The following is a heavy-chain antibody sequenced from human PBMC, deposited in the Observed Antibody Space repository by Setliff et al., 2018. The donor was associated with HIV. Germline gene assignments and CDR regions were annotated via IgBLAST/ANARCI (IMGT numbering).Heavy chain of an antibody. CDR3: AKGFRPVDTALVSGPTY. Sequence: GGSLRLSCAASGFTFSSYSMNWVRQAPGKGLEWVSSISSSSSYIHYADSVKGRFTISRDNSQNTLYLQMNSLRADDTAIYYCAKGFRPVDTALVSGPTYWGQGIRVTASS. CDR2: ISSSSSYI. CDR1: GFTFSSYS. J-gene: IGHJ4*02. D-gene: IGHD5-18*01. V-gene: IGHV3-21*04.